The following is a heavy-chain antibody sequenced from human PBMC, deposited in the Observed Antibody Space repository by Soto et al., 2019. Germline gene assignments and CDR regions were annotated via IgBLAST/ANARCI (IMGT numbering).Heavy chain of an antibody. D-gene: IGHD3-10*01. CDR3: AKDSAGVYYGMDV. Sequence: EVQLLESGGGLVQPGGSLRLSCAASGFTFSRQAMSWVRQAPGKGLEWVSAISRSGASTYYADSVKGRFTISRDNSKNTLYLQMNSLRAEDTAVYYCAKDSAGVYYGMDVWGQGTTVTVSS. V-gene: IGHV3-23*01. CDR1: GFTFSRQA. J-gene: IGHJ6*02. CDR2: ISRSGAST.